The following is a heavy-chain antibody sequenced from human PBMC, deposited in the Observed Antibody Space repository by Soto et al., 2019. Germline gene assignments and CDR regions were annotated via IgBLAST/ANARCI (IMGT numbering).Heavy chain of an antibody. V-gene: IGHV3-48*03. CDR3: ARLSPAEPTGWYFDL. CDR1: GFTFSNYE. Sequence: PRGSLRLSCVGSGFTFSNYEMTWVRQAPGKGPQWVSYISSGGGSKYFAAPVKGRVSISRDNAKNSLFLDMNNLRGEDTALYYCARLSPAEPTGWYFDLWGRGTLVPVSS. CDR2: ISSGGGSK. J-gene: IGHJ2*01. D-gene: IGHD4-17*01.